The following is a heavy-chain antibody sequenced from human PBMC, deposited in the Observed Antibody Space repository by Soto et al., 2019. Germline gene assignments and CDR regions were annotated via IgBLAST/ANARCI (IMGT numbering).Heavy chain of an antibody. V-gene: IGHV4-30-4*01. D-gene: IGHD6-6*01. Sequence: PSETLSLTCNVSGASISSDDYYWTWIRQPPGKGLEWIGYIYHTGRTSYNPALRSRLTISIDRSKNQFSLTLSSVSAADTALYYCARDQSSSPDFFDYWGEGTLVPVSS. CDR2: IYHTGRT. CDR3: ARDQSSSPDFFDY. CDR1: GASISSDDYY. J-gene: IGHJ4*02.